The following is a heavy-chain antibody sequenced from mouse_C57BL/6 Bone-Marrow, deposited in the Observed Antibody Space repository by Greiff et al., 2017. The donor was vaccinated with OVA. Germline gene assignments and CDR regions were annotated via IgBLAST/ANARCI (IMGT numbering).Heavy chain of an antibody. Sequence: VHVKQSGPVLVKPGPSVKISCKASGFTFTDYYMHWVKQSHGKSLEWIGLVYPYNGGTSYNQKFKGKATLTVDTSSSTAYMELNSLTSEDSAVYYCATHYYGRYFDVWGTGTTVTVSS. D-gene: IGHD1-2*01. J-gene: IGHJ1*03. CDR2: VYPYNGGT. V-gene: IGHV1-36*01. CDR3: ATHYYGRYFDV. CDR1: GFTFTDYY.